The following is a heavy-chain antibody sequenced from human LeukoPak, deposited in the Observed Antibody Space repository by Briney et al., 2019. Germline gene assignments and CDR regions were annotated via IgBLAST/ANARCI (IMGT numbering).Heavy chain of an antibody. J-gene: IGHJ3*02. D-gene: IGHD6-19*01. CDR2: IYYSGST. V-gene: IGHV4-31*11. CDR3: ARSYTSGWADAFDI. Sequence: PSETLSLTCAVYGGSFSGYYWSWIRQHPGKGLEWIGYIYYSGSTYYNPSLKSRVTISVDTSKNQFSLKLSSVTAADTAVYFCARSYTSGWADAFDIWGQGTMVTVSS. CDR1: GGSFSGYY.